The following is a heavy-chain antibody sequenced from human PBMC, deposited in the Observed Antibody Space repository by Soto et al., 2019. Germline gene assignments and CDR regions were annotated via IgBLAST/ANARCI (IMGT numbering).Heavy chain of an antibody. Sequence: QVQLRESGPGLVEASGTLSLTCEVSTGSISSGNWWSWVRQPPGKGLEWIGEIYYTGATNYNPSLKSRITMTIYKSKGHFSLSLRSATAADTAVYYCARVFSSGSGWMYYFDFWGQGTLVSVSS. D-gene: IGHD6-25*01. CDR1: TGSISSGNW. V-gene: IGHV4-4*02. J-gene: IGHJ4*02. CDR3: ARVFSSGSGWMYYFDF. CDR2: IYYTGAT.